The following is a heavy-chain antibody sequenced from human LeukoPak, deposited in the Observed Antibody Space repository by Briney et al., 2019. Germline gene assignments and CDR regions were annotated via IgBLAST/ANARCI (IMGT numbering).Heavy chain of an antibody. CDR2: ISGSGSTI. Sequence: GGSLRLSCAASGFTFSSYEMNWVRQAPGKGLEWVSYISGSGSTINYADSVKGRFTISRDNAKNSLYLQMNSLRAEDTAVYYCARDPNSSWRLYYFDYWGQGTLVTVSS. V-gene: IGHV3-48*03. CDR1: GFTFSSYE. D-gene: IGHD6-13*01. J-gene: IGHJ4*02. CDR3: ARDPNSSWRLYYFDY.